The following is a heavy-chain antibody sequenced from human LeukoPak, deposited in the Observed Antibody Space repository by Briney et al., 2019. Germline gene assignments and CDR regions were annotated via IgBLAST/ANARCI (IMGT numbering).Heavy chain of an antibody. CDR1: GYTFTSYG. V-gene: IGHV1-18*01. Sequence: ASVKVSCKASGYTFTSYGISWVRQAPGQGLEWMGWVSADSGNTNYAQKLQGRVTMTTDTSTRTAYLELRSLRSDATALYYCARGFCSSGSCYPGGYWGQGTLVTVSS. CDR2: VSADSGNT. J-gene: IGHJ4*02. CDR3: ARGFCSSGSCYPGGY. D-gene: IGHD2-15*01.